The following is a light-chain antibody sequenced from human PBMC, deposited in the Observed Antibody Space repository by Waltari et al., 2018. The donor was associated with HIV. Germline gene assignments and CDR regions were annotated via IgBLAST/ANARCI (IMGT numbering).Light chain of an antibody. CDR1: RGISSY. CDR2: AES. CDR3: QFLDSYPL. Sequence: DIQLTQSPTFLSASVEDRVTITCRATRGISSYIAWHQQKPGKAPKLLIYAESTLQSGVPSRFRGSGSGTEFTLTIRSLQPEDSATYYCQFLDSYPLFGGGTKVEVK. J-gene: IGKJ4*01. V-gene: IGKV1-9*01.